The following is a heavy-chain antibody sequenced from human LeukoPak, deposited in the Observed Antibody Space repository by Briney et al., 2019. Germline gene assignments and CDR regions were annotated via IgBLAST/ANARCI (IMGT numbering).Heavy chain of an antibody. D-gene: IGHD3-10*01. CDR2: INPSGGST. J-gene: IGHJ4*02. CDR3: ARGTIAFGELDY. CDR1: GYTFTGYY. V-gene: IGHV1-46*01. Sequence: ASVKVSCKASGYTFTGYYMHWVRQAPGQGLEWMGIINPSGGSTSYAQKFQGRVTMTRNTSISTAYMELSSLRSEDTAVYYCARGTIAFGELDYWGQGTLVTVSS.